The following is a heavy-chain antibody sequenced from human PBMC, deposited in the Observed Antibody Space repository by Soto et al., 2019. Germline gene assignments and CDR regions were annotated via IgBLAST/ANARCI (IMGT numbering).Heavy chain of an antibody. D-gene: IGHD2-8*01. CDR2: ISYDGSNK. CDR1: GFTFSSYA. Sequence: GGSLRLSCAASGFTFSSYAMHWVRQAPGKGLEWVAVISYDGSNKYYADSVKGRFTISRDNSKNTLYLKMNSLRAEDTAVYYWAGVLVGFTNGVCYNIRGDDAFDIWGQGTMVTVSS. CDR3: AGVLVGFTNGVCYNIRGDDAFDI. V-gene: IGHV3-30-3*01. J-gene: IGHJ3*02.